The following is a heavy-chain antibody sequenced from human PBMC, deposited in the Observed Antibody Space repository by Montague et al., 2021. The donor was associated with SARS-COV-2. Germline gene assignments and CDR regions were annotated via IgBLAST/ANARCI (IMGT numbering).Heavy chain of an antibody. CDR3: ARPPGGLLWFGEFDY. CDR1: GGSISSSSYY. J-gene: IGHJ4*02. Sequence: SETLSLTCTVSGGSISSSSYYWGWIRQPPGKGLEWIGSIYYSGSTYYNPSLKSRVTISVDTSKNQFSLKLSSVTAADTAVYYCARPPGGLLWFGEFDYWGQGTQVTVSS. CDR2: IYYSGST. V-gene: IGHV4-39*01. D-gene: IGHD3-10*01.